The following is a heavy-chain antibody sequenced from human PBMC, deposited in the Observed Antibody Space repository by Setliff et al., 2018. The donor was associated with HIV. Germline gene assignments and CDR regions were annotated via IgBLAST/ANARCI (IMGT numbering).Heavy chain of an antibody. V-gene: IGHV1-18*01. J-gene: IGHJ6*03. CDR3: ARDPRSGYDSDTAMVTVYYYYMDV. CDR1: GYTFTSYYG. CDR2: ISGYNGNT. D-gene: IGHD5-18*01. Sequence: ASVKVSCKASGYTFTSYYGISWVRQAPGQGLEWMGWISGYNGNTKYAQNVQGRVTMTTDTSTSTAYMELRSLRYDDTAVYYCARDPRSGYDSDTAMVTVYYYYMDVWGKGTTVTVSS.